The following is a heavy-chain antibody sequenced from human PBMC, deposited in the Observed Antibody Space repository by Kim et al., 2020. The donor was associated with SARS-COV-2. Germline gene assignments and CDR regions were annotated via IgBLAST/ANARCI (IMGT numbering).Heavy chain of an antibody. CDR3: TKLRTGSGFATLAS. Sequence: GGSLRLSCAASGFTFSSYAMTWVRQAPGKGLVWVSRINTDGASTYYADSVQGRFTISRDKSKNTVYLEMNSLTAEDTAVYYCTKLRTGSGFATLASWGQG. J-gene: IGHJ5*02. V-gene: IGHV3-23*01. CDR1: GFTFSSYA. D-gene: IGHD6-25*01. CDR2: INTDGAST.